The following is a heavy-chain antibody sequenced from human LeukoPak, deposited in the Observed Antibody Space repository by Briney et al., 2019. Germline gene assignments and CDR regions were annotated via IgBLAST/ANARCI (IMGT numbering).Heavy chain of an antibody. CDR3: TRDLSSNWYNFAY. D-gene: IGHD6-13*01. J-gene: IGHJ4*02. CDR2: INWDGGNR. V-gene: IGHV3-20*04. CDR1: GFSSADYG. Sequence: PGGSLRLSCEDSGFSSADYGMSWARQLPGKGLEWVAGINWDGGNRFYADSVKGRFIITRDHAKNSLFLQMNSLRVEDTALYYCTRDLSSNWYNFAYWGQGALVIVSS.